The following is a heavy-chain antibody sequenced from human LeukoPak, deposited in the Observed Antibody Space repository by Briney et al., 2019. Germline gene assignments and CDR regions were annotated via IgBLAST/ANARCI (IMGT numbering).Heavy chain of an antibody. J-gene: IGHJ6*02. CDR2: IYYSGST. Sequence: PSETLSLTCTVSGGSISSSSYYWGWIRQPPGKGLEWIGSIYYSGSTYYNPSLKSRVTISVDTSKNQFSLKLSSVTAADTAVYYCAREPSYYDFWSGSYYYYGMDVWGQGTTVTVSS. D-gene: IGHD3-3*01. CDR1: GGSISSSSYY. CDR3: AREPSYYDFWSGSYYYYGMDV. V-gene: IGHV4-39*02.